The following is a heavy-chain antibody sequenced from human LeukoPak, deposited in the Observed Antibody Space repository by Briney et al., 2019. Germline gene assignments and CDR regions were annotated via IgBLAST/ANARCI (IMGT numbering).Heavy chain of an antibody. V-gene: IGHV4-4*07. CDR1: GGSISSYY. D-gene: IGHD5-12*01. CDR2: IYTSGST. Sequence: SETLSLTCTVSGGSISSYYWSWIRQPAGKGLEWIGRIYTSGSTNYNPSLKSRVTMSVDTSKNQFSLKLSSVTVRDTAVYYCARGEWLRSWFGYWGQGTLVTVSS. J-gene: IGHJ4*02. CDR3: ARGEWLRSWFGY.